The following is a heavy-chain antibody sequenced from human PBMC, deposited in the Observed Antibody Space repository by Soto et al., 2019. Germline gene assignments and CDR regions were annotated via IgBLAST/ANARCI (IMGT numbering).Heavy chain of an antibody. CDR3: ARGPQDGSCSGGSCPATFDY. D-gene: IGHD2-15*01. CDR2: TYYRSKWYN. CDR1: GDSVSSNSAA. J-gene: IGHJ4*02. V-gene: IGHV6-1*01. Sequence: KQSQTLSLTCAISGDSVSSNSAAWNWIRQSPSRGLEWLGRTYYRSKWYNDYAVSVKSRITINPDTSKNQFSLQLNSVTPEDTAVYYCARGPQDGSCSGGSCPATFDYWGQGTLVTVSS.